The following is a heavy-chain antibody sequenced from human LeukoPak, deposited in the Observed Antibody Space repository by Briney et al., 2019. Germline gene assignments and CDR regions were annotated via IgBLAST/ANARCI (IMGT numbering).Heavy chain of an antibody. J-gene: IGHJ4*02. Sequence: SVKVSCKASGGTFSSYAISWVRQAPGQGLEWLGRIIPIFGTANYAQKFQGRVTITTDESTSTAYMELSSLRSEDTAVYYCARGLGGRYCSGGSCYSDPFDYWGQGTLVTVSS. CDR1: GGTFSSYA. D-gene: IGHD2-15*01. CDR2: IIPIFGTA. V-gene: IGHV1-69*05. CDR3: ARGLGGRYCSGGSCYSDPFDY.